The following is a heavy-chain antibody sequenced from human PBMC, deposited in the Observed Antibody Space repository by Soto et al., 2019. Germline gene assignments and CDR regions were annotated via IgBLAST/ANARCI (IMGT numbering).Heavy chain of an antibody. Sequence: QLQLQESGPGLVKPSETLSLTCTVSGGSISSSSYYWGWIRQPPGKGLEWIGSIYYSGSTYYNPSLKSRVTIAVDTSKNQFSLKLSSVTAADTAVYYCARRIDCSGGSCYGYWGQGTLVTVSS. CDR1: GGSISSSSYY. CDR2: IYYSGST. V-gene: IGHV4-39*01. CDR3: ARRIDCSGGSCYGY. D-gene: IGHD2-15*01. J-gene: IGHJ4*02.